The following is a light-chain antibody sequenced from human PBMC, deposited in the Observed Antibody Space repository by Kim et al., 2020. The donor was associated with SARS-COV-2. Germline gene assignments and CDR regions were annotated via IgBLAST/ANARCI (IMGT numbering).Light chain of an antibody. CDR3: NSRDSNDNVV. CDR1: SHKRYY. CDR2: SKN. J-gene: IGLJ2*01. V-gene: IGLV3-19*01. Sequence: VALGQTVKTTCQGDSHKRYYATWYKQKPGQAPILVIYSKNNRPSGIPDRFSGSSSGNTASLTITGTQAGDEADYYCNSRDSNDNVVFGGGTQLTVL.